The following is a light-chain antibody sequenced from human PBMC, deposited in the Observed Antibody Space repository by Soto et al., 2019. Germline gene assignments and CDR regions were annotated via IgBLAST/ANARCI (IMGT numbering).Light chain of an antibody. CDR1: QSVSSSY. Sequence: EIVLTQSPGNLSLSPGERATLSCRASQSVSSSYLAWYQQKPGQAPSLLIYGASSRATGIPDRFSGSGSGTDFSLTISRLEPEDFAVYYCQQYGSSQTFGQGTKVEIK. CDR3: QQYGSSQT. CDR2: GAS. V-gene: IGKV3-20*01. J-gene: IGKJ1*01.